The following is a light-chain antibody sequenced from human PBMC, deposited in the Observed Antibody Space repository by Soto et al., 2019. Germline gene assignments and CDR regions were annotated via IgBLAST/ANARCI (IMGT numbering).Light chain of an antibody. CDR2: EVT. V-gene: IGLV2-14*01. CDR3: SSYTSSNTLV. Sequence: QSVLTQPASVSGSPGQSITISCSGTSEDVGGYNYVSWYQHHPGKAPKLMIYEVTNRPSGLSNRFSGSKPGSTASLTISGLQAEDEADYYCSSYTSSNTLVFGTGTKVTVL. J-gene: IGLJ1*01. CDR1: SEDVGGYNY.